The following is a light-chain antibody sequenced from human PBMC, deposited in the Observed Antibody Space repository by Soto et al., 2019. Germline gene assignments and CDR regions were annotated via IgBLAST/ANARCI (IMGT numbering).Light chain of an antibody. Sequence: EIVIAQSPATLSVSPWERATLWCRASQSVRSYLAWYQQKPGQAPRLLIYDASNRATDIPARFSGSGSGTDFTLTISSLDPEDSAVYYCHQRSKWPLTFGGGTKVDI. V-gene: IGKV3-11*01. CDR1: QSVRSY. CDR3: HQRSKWPLT. J-gene: IGKJ4*01. CDR2: DAS.